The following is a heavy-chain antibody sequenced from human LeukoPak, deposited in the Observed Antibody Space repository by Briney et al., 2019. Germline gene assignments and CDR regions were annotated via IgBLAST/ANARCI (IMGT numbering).Heavy chain of an antibody. Sequence: GGSLRLSCAASGFTFSRCPMSWVRQAPGKGLGWVSAISSSGDNRHYADSVKGRFTISRDNSKNTLYLQMTSLRADDTAVYYCAKDLSWYWDYYYGMDVWGQGTTVTVSS. D-gene: IGHD6-13*01. J-gene: IGHJ6*02. V-gene: IGHV3-23*01. CDR3: AKDLSWYWDYYYGMDV. CDR2: ISSSGDNR. CDR1: GFTFSRCP.